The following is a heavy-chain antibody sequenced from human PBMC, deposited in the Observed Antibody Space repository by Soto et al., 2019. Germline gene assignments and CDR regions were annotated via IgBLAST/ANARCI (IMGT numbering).Heavy chain of an antibody. CDR3: ARHEYVSSSYDLLDV. Sequence: PSETLSLTCSVSGGSVTNINYFWAWIRQSPGKGLEWIANIYYTGTTFYNPSLRSRVSMTIDASKNRFSLNLSSVTASDTALYYCARHEYVSSSYDLLDVWGQGTRVTVSS. CDR2: IYYTGTT. D-gene: IGHD3-22*01. V-gene: IGHV4-39*01. J-gene: IGHJ4*02. CDR1: GGSVTNINYF.